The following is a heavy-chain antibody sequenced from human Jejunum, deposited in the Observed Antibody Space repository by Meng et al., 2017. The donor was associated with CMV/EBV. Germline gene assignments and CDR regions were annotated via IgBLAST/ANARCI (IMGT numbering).Heavy chain of an antibody. Sequence: SLRLSCADSGLNFSSYAMHWVRQAQGKGLEWVGVILYDASNKYYTDSVKGRFSISRDNSKNIMYLQMTSLRAEDTAVYYCAALTGLDYWGQGTLVTVSS. CDR3: AALTGLDY. V-gene: IGHV3-30*04. CDR2: ILYDASNK. CDR1: GLNFSSYA. D-gene: IGHD7-27*01. J-gene: IGHJ4*02.